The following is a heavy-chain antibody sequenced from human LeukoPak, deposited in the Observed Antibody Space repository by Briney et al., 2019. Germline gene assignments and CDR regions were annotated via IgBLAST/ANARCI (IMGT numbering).Heavy chain of an antibody. Sequence: GGSLRLSCAASGFIFSSYEMNWVRQAPGKGLEWVSYISGSSTTIYYGDSVKGRFTISRDNAKNSLYLQVNSLRDEDTAVYYCARDHYSRNDYWGQGTLVTVSS. V-gene: IGHV3-48*02. CDR1: GFIFSSYE. CDR2: ISGSSTTI. J-gene: IGHJ4*02. D-gene: IGHD6-13*01. CDR3: ARDHYSRNDY.